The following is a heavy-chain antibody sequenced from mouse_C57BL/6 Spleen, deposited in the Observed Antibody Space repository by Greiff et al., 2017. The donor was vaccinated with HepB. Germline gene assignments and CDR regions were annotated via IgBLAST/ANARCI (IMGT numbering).Heavy chain of an antibody. J-gene: IGHJ4*01. CDR3: ASNYDAMDY. V-gene: IGHV1-26*01. Sequence: EVQLQQSGPELVKPGASVKISCKASGYTFTDYYMNWVKQSHGKSLEWIGDINPNNGGTSYNQKFKGKATLTVDKSSSTAYMELSSLTSEDSAVYYCASNYDAMDYWGQGTSVTVSS. CDR2: INPNNGGT. CDR1: GYTFTDYY.